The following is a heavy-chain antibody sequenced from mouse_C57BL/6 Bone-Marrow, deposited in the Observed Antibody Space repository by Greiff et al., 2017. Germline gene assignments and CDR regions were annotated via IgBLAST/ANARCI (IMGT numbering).Heavy chain of an antibody. Sequence: EVKVEESGGGLVQPGGSMKLSCVASGFTFSNYWMNWVRQSPEKGLEWVAQLRLKSDNYATNYAESVKGRFTISIDDSKSSVYLQMHNLSAEDTGIYYCTGKRYGSMDYWGQGTSVTVSS. V-gene: IGHV6-3*01. CDR1: GFTFSNYW. CDR3: TGKRYGSMDY. D-gene: IGHD1-1*01. J-gene: IGHJ4*01. CDR2: LRLKSDNYAT.